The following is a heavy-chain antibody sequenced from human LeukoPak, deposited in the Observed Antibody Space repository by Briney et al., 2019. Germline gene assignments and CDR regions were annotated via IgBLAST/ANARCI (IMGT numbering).Heavy chain of an antibody. D-gene: IGHD2-15*01. CDR3: AKGSDLVRCSGGSCSSYYYYGLDD. V-gene: IGHV3-30*18. CDR2: ILHDGRNK. J-gene: IGHJ6*02. Sequence: GGSLRLSCEASGMKFSDAWMNWVRQAPGKGLEWVAVILHDGRNKFYGDSVKGRFNISRDNSKDTLDLQMNSLRVEDTAVYYCAKGSDLVRCSGGSCSSYYYYGLDDLGQGTTVTVSS. CDR1: GMKFSDAW.